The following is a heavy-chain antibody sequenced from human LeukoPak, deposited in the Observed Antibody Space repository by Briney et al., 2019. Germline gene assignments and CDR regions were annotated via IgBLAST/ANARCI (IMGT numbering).Heavy chain of an antibody. D-gene: IGHD3-3*01. CDR2: IIPIFGTA. V-gene: IGHV1-69*13. CDR3: ARGIWSASRASYYMDV. J-gene: IGHJ6*03. Sequence: ASVKVSCKASGGTFSSYAISWVRQAPGQGLEWMGGIIPIFGTANYAQKFQGRVTITADESTSTAYMELSGLRSEDMAVYYCARGIWSASRASYYMDVWGKGTTVTVSS. CDR1: GGTFSSYA.